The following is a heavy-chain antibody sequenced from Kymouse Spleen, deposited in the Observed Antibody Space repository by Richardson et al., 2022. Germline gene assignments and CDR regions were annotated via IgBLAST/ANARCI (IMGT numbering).Heavy chain of an antibody. Sequence: EVQLVESGGGLIQPGGSLRLSCAASGFTVSSNYMSWVRQAPGKGLEWVSVIYSCGSTYYADSVKGRFTISRDNSKNTLYLQMNSLRAEDTAVYYCARDRSIAARGTTTTTVWTSGAKGPRSPSPQ. D-gene: IGHD6-6*01. CDR1: GFTVSSNY. J-gene: IGHJ6*02. CDR3: ARDRSIAARGTTTTTVWTS. CDR2: IYSCGST. V-gene: IGHV3-66*03.